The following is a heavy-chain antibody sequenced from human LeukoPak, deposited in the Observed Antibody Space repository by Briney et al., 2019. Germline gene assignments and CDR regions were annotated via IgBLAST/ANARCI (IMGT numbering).Heavy chain of an antibody. D-gene: IGHD3-3*01. CDR3: ARDRYSDFWSSPSVLAWHY. V-gene: IGHV4-38-2*02. Sequence: SETPSLTCTVSGYSISSNYYWGWIRQAPGKGLEWIGSIFHDGTTYSNPSLKSRVTISVDTSNNQISLKLRSVTAADTAVYFCARDRYSDFWSSPSVLAWHYWGQGILVTVSS. J-gene: IGHJ4*02. CDR1: GYSISSNYY. CDR2: IFHDGTT.